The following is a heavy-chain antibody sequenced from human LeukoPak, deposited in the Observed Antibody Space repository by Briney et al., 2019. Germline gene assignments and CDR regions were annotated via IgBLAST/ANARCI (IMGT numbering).Heavy chain of an antibody. J-gene: IGHJ3*02. CDR1: GFTFSNAW. CDR3: TTDFEWELLEAFDI. CDR2: IKSKTDGGTT. Sequence: GSLRLSCAASGFTFSNAWMSWVRQAPGKGLEWVGRIKSKTDGGTTDYAAPVKGRFTISRDDSKNTLYLQMNSLKTEDTAVYYCTTDFEWELLEAFDIWGQGTMVTVSS. D-gene: IGHD1-26*01. V-gene: IGHV3-15*01.